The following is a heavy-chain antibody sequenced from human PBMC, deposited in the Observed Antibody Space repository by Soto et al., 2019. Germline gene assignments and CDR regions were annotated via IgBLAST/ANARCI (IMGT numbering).Heavy chain of an antibody. CDR2: ISYDGSNK. J-gene: IGHJ5*02. Sequence: SLRLSCAASGFTFSSYGMRWVRQAPGKGLEWVAVISYDGSNKYYADSVNGRFTISRDNSKNTLYLQMNSLRAEVTAVYYCAKANLRIFAWFDHWGQGALVTVSS. V-gene: IGHV3-30*18. CDR3: AKANLRIFAWFDH. D-gene: IGHD3-3*01. CDR1: GFTFSSYG.